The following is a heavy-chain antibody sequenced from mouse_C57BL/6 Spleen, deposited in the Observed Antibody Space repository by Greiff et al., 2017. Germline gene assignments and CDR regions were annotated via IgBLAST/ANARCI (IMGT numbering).Heavy chain of an antibody. D-gene: IGHD2-4*01. Sequence: QVQLQQSGAELVRPGSSVKLSCKASGYTFTSYWMHWVKQRPIQGLEWIGNIDPSDSETHYNQKFKDKATLTVDKSSSTAYMQLSSLTSEDSAVYYCAREDYDGSYYFDYWGQGTTLTVSS. CDR1: GYTFTSYW. J-gene: IGHJ2*01. CDR2: IDPSDSET. V-gene: IGHV1-52*01. CDR3: AREDYDGSYYFDY.